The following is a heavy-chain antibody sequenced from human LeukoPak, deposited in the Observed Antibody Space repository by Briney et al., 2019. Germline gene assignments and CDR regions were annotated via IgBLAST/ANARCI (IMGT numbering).Heavy chain of an antibody. V-gene: IGHV3-30*04. J-gene: IGHJ5*02. CDR1: GFTFSNYA. CDR3: ARDYYYDNDWFDP. D-gene: IGHD3-22*01. CDR2: ISYDGSNK. Sequence: GGSLRLSCAASGFTFSNYAMHWVRQAPGKGLEWVAVISYDGSNKYYADSVKGRFTISRDNSKNTLYLQMNSLRAEDTAVYYCARDYYYDNDWFDPWGQGTLVTVSS.